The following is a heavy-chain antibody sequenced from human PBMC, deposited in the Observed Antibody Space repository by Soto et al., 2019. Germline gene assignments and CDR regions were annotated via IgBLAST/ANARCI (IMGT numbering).Heavy chain of an antibody. D-gene: IGHD3-10*01. Sequence: QVQLQESGPGLVKASETLSLTCTVSGGSVSSYYWSWVRQPPGKGLEWIGYIFYSGRNSYNPSLKGRVTNSVEKSKNQFSHKLSSVTDADTAVYYCARHCGSTMFRGGLAPFDILGQGKMV. CDR1: GGSVSSYY. V-gene: IGHV4-59*08. CDR2: IFYSGRN. CDR3: ARHCGSTMFRGGLAPFDI. J-gene: IGHJ3*02.